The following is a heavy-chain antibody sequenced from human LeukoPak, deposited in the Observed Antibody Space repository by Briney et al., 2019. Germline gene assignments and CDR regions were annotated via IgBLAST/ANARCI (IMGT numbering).Heavy chain of an antibody. Sequence: SETLSLTCTVSGDSISSYYWGWIRQPPGKGLEWVGSIYYSGSTYHNPSLKSRVTISVDTSKNQFSLKLSSVTAADTAVYYCARHPRFYGADTVNDYWGQGTLVTVSS. D-gene: IGHD4-17*01. J-gene: IGHJ4*02. CDR1: GDSISSYY. CDR2: IYYSGST. V-gene: IGHV4-39*01. CDR3: ARHPRFYGADTVNDY.